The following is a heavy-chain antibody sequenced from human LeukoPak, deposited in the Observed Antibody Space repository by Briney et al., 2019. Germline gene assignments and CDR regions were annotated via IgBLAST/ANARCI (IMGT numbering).Heavy chain of an antibody. CDR2: ISSDGSDK. J-gene: IGHJ4*02. Sequence: PGGSLRHPCAASGFTFRSYAMHWVRQAPGRGLEWVAVISSDGSDKYYADSVKGRFTISRDNSKNTLYLQMNTLRTEDTAVYYCSRGGGGYSFGYFDYWGQGTLVTVSS. CDR3: SRGGGGYSFGYFDY. V-gene: IGHV3-30-3*01. CDR1: GFTFRSYA. D-gene: IGHD5-18*01.